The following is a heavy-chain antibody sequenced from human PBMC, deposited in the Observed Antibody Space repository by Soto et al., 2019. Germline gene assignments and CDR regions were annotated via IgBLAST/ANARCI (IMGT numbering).Heavy chain of an antibody. CDR3: ARGRRAAYYFDY. V-gene: IGHV4-61*01. D-gene: IGHD6-13*01. CDR1: GGSVSSGSYY. CDR2: IYYSGST. Sequence: PSETLSLTCTVSGGSVSSGSYYWIWIRQPPGKGLEWIGYIYYSGSTNYNPSLKSRVTISVDTSKNQFSLKLSSVTAADTAVYYCARGRRAAYYFDYWGQGTLVTVSS. J-gene: IGHJ4*02.